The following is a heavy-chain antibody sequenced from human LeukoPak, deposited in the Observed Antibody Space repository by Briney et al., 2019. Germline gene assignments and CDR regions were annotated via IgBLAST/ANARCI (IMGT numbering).Heavy chain of an antibody. CDR1: GFTFSSFG. CDR2: ISISGSTI. Sequence: GGSLRLSCAASGFTFSSFGLNWVRQAPGKGLEWLSYISISGSTIYYADSVKGRFTISRDNAKNSLYLQLNSLRDEDTAVYYCARGVDYWGQGTLVTVSS. V-gene: IGHV3-48*02. CDR3: ARGVDY. J-gene: IGHJ4*02.